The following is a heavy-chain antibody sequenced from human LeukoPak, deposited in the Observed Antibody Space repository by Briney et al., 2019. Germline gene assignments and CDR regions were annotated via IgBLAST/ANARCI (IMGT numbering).Heavy chain of an antibody. CDR1: GYTFTGYY. V-gene: IGHV1-2*02. CDR3: ATTGIAVAGKRRGGDFDY. J-gene: IGHJ4*02. D-gene: IGHD6-19*01. Sequence: ASVKVSCKASGYTFTGYYMHWVRQAPGQGLEWMGGINPNSGGTNYAQKFQGRVTMTRDTSISTAYMELSRLRSDDTAVYYCATTGIAVAGKRRGGDFDYWGQGTLVTVSS. CDR2: INPNSGGT.